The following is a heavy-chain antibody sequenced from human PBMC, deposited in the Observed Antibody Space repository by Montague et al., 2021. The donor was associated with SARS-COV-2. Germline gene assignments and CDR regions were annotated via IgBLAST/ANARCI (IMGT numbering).Heavy chain of an antibody. CDR1: GGSFSTYS. D-gene: IGHD2-15*01. J-gene: IGHJ6*04. Sequence: SETLSLTCAVHGGSFSTYSWNWIRQPPGKGLEWIGEIHHGGSTNYNPSLKSRVTISADTSKNQFSLKLTSVAAADTAVYYCARLGDGVVPSPILGVGPYDSSYALDVWGKGTTVTVSS. CDR2: IHHGGST. CDR3: ARLGDGVVPSPILGVGPYDSSYALDV. V-gene: IGHV4-34*01.